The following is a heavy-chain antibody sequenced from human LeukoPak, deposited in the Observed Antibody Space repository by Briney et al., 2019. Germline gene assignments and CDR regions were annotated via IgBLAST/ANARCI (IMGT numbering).Heavy chain of an antibody. J-gene: IGHJ4*02. CDR3: ARGGRYCSGTSCYRLFDY. CDR2: IYYSGST. V-gene: IGHV4-31*03. D-gene: IGHD2-2*01. Sequence: TQTLSLTCTVSGGSISSGDYYWSWIRQHPGKGLEWIGYIYYSGSTYYNPSLKSRVTISVDTSKNQFSLKLGSVTAADTAVYYCARGGRYCSGTSCYRLFDYWGQGTLVTVSS. CDR1: GGSISSGDYY.